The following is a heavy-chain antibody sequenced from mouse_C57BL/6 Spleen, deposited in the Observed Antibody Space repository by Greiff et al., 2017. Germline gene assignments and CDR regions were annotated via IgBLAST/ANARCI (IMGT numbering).Heavy chain of an antibody. J-gene: IGHJ3*01. CDR3: ARPYSNYGGFAY. CDR1: GFTFSDYG. Sequence: DVKLVESGGGLVKPGGSLKLSCAASGFTFSDYGMHWVRQAPEKGLEWVAYISSGSSTIYYADTVKGRFTISRDNAKNTLFLQMTRLRSEDTAMYYCARPYSNYGGFAYWGQGTLVTVSA. V-gene: IGHV5-17*01. D-gene: IGHD2-5*01. CDR2: ISSGSSTI.